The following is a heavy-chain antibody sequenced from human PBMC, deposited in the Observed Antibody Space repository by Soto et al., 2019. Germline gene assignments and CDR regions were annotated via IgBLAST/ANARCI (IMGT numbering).Heavy chain of an antibody. Sequence: TLSLTCTVSGGSISSGGYYWSWIRQHPGKGLEWIGYIYYSGSTYYNPSLKSRVTISVDTSKNQFSLKLSSVTAADTAVYYCARDRSSGSSYFDYWGQGTLVTVSS. CDR3: ARDRSSGSSYFDY. CDR1: GGSISSGGYY. V-gene: IGHV4-31*03. D-gene: IGHD1-26*01. CDR2: IYYSGST. J-gene: IGHJ4*02.